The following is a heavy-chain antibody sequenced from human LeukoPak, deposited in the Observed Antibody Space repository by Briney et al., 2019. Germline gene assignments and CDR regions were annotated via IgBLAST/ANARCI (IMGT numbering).Heavy chain of an antibody. Sequence: GGSLRLSCAASGFTFSSYSMNWVRQAPGKGLEWVSSISSSSSYIYYADSVKGRFTISRDNAKNSLYLQMNSLRAEDTAVYYCARVGDRNYYAMDVWSQGTTVTVSS. J-gene: IGHJ6*02. CDR3: ARVGDRNYYAMDV. V-gene: IGHV3-21*01. CDR2: ISSSSSYI. D-gene: IGHD3-16*01. CDR1: GFTFSSYS.